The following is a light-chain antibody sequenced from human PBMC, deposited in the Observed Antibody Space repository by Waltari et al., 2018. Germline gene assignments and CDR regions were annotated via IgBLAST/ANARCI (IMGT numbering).Light chain of an antibody. Sequence: QSVLTQPPSASGTPGQRVTLSCSGRSSNIGSNTVNWYQQLPGTAPKLLIYSNNQRPSGVPDRFSGSKSGTSASLAISGLQSEDEADYYCAAWDDSLNGVVFGGGTKLTVL. J-gene: IGLJ2*01. CDR3: AAWDDSLNGVV. V-gene: IGLV1-44*01. CDR2: SNN. CDR1: SSNIGSNT.